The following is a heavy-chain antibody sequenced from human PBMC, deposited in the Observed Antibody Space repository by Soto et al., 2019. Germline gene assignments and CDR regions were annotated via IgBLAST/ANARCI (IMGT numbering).Heavy chain of an antibody. Sequence: RASVKVSCKASGGTFSSYAISWVRQAPGQGLEWMGGIIPIFGTANYAQKFQGRVTITADESTSTAYMELSSLRSEDTAVYYCARELGYCSSTSCLMVYYYGMDVWGQGTTVTVSS. V-gene: IGHV1-69*13. CDR2: IIPIFGTA. J-gene: IGHJ6*02. CDR3: ARELGYCSSTSCLMVYYYGMDV. D-gene: IGHD2-2*01. CDR1: GGTFSSYA.